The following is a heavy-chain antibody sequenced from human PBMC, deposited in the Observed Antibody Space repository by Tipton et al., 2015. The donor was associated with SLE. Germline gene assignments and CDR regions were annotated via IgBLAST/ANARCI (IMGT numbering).Heavy chain of an antibody. D-gene: IGHD2-21*01. V-gene: IGHV4-38-2*01. Sequence: TLSLTCAVSGYSISSGYYWGWVRQPPGKGLGWIGHIYTSGSTYYNPSLKSRVTISVDTSKNQFSLKLSSVTAADTAVYYCARGTVVVIAIEYWYFDLWGRGTLVTVPS. CDR1: GYSISSGYY. CDR3: ARGTVVVIAIEYWYFDL. CDR2: IYTSGST. J-gene: IGHJ2*01.